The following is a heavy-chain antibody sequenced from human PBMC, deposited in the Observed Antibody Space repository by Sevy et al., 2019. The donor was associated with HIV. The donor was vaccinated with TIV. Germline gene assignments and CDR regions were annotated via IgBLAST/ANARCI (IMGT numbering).Heavy chain of an antibody. CDR1: GFTVSSNY. D-gene: IGHD3-3*01. CDR3: ARVNYDFWRRTTEYFQH. V-gene: IGHV3-53*01. J-gene: IGHJ1*01. CDR2: IYSGGST. Sequence: GGSLRLSCAASGFTVSSNYMSWVRQAPGKGLEWVSVIYSGGSTYYADSVKGRFTISRDNSKNTLYLQMNSLRAEDTAVYYCARVNYDFWRRTTEYFQHWGQGTLVTVSS.